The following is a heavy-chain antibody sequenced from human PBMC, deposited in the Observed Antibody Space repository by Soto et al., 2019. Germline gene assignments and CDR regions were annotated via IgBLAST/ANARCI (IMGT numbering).Heavy chain of an antibody. D-gene: IGHD2-2*01. CDR1: GGTFSSYT. CDR3: ARDCSSTSCYAGTADY. V-gene: IGHV1-69*02. J-gene: IGHJ4*02. Sequence: SVKVSCKASGGTFSSYTISWVRQAPGQGLEWMGRIIPILGIANYAQKFQGRVTITADKSTSTAYMELSSLRSEDTAVYYCARDCSSTSCYAGTADYWGQGTLVTVSS. CDR2: IIPILGIA.